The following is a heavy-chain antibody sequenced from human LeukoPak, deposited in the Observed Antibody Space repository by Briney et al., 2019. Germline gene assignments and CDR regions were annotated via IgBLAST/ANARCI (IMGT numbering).Heavy chain of an antibody. J-gene: IGHJ5*02. CDR1: GFTFSSYA. D-gene: IGHD3-9*01. CDR3: ARGPPSYYDILTGDSNWFDP. CDR2: IIGSGGST. V-gene: IGHV3-23*01. Sequence: GGCLRLSYAASGFTFSSYAMSWVRQAPGKGLEWVSAIIGSGGSTYYAGSVKGRFTISRDNSKTTLYLQMNSLRAEDTAVYYCARGPPSYYDILTGDSNWFDPWGQGTLVTVSS.